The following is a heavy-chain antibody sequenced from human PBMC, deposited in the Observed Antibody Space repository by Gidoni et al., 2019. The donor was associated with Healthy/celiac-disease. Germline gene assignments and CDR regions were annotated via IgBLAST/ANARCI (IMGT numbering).Heavy chain of an antibody. CDR3: ARDRGYSYNDAFDI. CDR1: GFTFSSYA. D-gene: IGHD5-18*01. CDR2: ISYDGSNK. J-gene: IGHJ3*02. V-gene: IGHV3-30-3*01. Sequence: QVQLVESGGGVVQPGRFLRLSCAASGFTFSSYAMHWVRQAPGKGLEWVAVISYDGSNKYYADSVKGRFTISRDNSKNTLYLQMNSLRAEDTAVYYCARDRGYSYNDAFDIWGQGTMVTVSS.